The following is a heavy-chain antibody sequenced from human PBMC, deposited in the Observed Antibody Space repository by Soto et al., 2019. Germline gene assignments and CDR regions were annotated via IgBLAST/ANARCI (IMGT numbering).Heavy chain of an antibody. D-gene: IGHD3-16*01. CDR3: ARMETFGSLNWFDP. CDR2: MNPGSGDT. V-gene: IGHV1-8*01. J-gene: IGHJ5*02. CDR1: GYSFTNND. Sequence: GASVKVSCKASGYSFTNNDVSWVRQATGQGLEWMGWMNPGSGDTGHAQKFQGRVTMTRDIPIATAYMELSSLRSDDTAIYYCARMETFGSLNWFDPWGQGTLVTVSS.